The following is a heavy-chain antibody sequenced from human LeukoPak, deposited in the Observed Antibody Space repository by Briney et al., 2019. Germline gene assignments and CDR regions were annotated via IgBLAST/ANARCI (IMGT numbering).Heavy chain of an antibody. Sequence: GGSLRLSCTASGFTFGDYALSWFRQAPGKGLEGLSFIRSKDHGGTTEYAASVKGRFTISRDDSNSIAYLQMNSLIIEDTAVYFCTRDPHYYHGNPHDFWGQGTRVTVSS. CDR1: GFTFGDYA. D-gene: IGHD4-23*01. CDR2: IRSKDHGGTT. CDR3: TRDPHYYHGNPHDF. V-gene: IGHV3-49*03. J-gene: IGHJ4*02.